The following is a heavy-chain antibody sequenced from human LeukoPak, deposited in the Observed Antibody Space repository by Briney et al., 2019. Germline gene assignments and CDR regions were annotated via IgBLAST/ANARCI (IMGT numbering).Heavy chain of an antibody. CDR3: ARDLARGYSYGYNAFDI. J-gene: IGHJ3*02. D-gene: IGHD5-18*01. CDR1: GYNFRSYG. CDR2: ITAGNGNT. Sequence: GALVKVSCKASGYNFRSYGIGWVRQAPRQGLEWMGWITAGNGNTNYAQKVQGRVTMTTDTSTSTAYMELRSLRSDDTAVYFCARDLARGYSYGYNAFDIWGQGTMVTVSS. V-gene: IGHV1-18*01.